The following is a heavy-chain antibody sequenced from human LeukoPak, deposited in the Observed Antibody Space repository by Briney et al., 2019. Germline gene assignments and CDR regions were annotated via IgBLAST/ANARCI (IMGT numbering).Heavy chain of an antibody. Sequence: ASVKVSCKASGYTFTSYDINWVRQATGQGLEWMGWTNPNSGNTGYAQEFKGRVTITRNTSISTAYMELSHLRFEDTAVYFCARSSELRRIDYWGQGTLVTVSS. V-gene: IGHV1-8*01. J-gene: IGHJ4*02. CDR2: TNPNSGNT. CDR1: GYTFTSYD. CDR3: ARSSELRRIDY. D-gene: IGHD1-7*01.